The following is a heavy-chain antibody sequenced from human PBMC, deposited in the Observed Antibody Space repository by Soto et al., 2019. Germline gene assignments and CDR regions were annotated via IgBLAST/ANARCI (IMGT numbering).Heavy chain of an antibody. CDR2: ISPYNGNT. V-gene: IGHV1-18*01. CDR3: ARDAAAAQPVDYYYYYGMDV. D-gene: IGHD6-13*01. Sequence: QVQLVQSGAEVKKPGASVKVSCKASGYTFTSYGISWVRQAPGQGLEWMGWISPYNGNTKYAQKLQGRVTMTTDTSTSTAYMELSSLRSDDTAVYYCARDAAAAQPVDYYYYYGMDVWGQGTTVTVSS. CDR1: GYTFTSYG. J-gene: IGHJ6*02.